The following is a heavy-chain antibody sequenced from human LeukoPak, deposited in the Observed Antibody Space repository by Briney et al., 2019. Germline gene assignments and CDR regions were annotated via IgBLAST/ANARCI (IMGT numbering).Heavy chain of an antibody. V-gene: IGHV4-61*01. CDR1: GGSFSSGSYY. Sequence: SETLSLTCTVSGGSFSSGSYYWSWIRQPPGKGLEWIGYIYYSGSTNYNPSLKSRVTISVDTSKNRFSLKLSFVTAADTAVYYCARGVKQWLVRGAFDIWGQGTMVTVSS. D-gene: IGHD6-19*01. J-gene: IGHJ3*02. CDR2: IYYSGST. CDR3: ARGVKQWLVRGAFDI.